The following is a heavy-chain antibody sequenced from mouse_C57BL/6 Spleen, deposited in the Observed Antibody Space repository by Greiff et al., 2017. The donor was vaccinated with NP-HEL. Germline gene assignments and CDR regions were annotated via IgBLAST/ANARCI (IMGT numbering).Heavy chain of an antibody. V-gene: IGHV14-2*01. D-gene: IGHD3-2*02. CDR1: GFNIKDYY. J-gene: IGHJ2*01. CDR2: IDPEDGET. CDR3: ASARSSGYNY. Sequence: VQLQQSGAELVKPGASVKLSCTASGFNIKDYYMHWVKQRTEQGLEWIGRIDPEDGETKYAPKFPGKATITADTSSNTAYLQLSSLTSEDTAAYYCASARSSGYNYWGQGTTLTVSS.